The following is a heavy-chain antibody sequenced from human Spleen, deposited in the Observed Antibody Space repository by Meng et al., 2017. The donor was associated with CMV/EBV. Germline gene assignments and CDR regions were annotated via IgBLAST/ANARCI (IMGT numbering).Heavy chain of an antibody. D-gene: IGHD5-18*01. J-gene: IGHJ4*02. V-gene: IGHV3-30*04. CDR1: GFTFSNHA. CDR2: LSNDGTNK. Sequence: GESLKISCAASGFTFSNHAMHWVRQAPGKGLEWVAVLSNDGTNKYDAESVKGRFTISRDNSKNSLYLQMNSLRPEDSAFYYCVKDRVGYSYGYDFDFWGQGTLVTVSS. CDR3: VKDRVGYSYGYDFDF.